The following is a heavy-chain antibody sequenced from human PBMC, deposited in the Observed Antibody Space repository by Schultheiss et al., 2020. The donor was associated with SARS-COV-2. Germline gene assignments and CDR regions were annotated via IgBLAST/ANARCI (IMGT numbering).Heavy chain of an antibody. Sequence: SVKVSCKASGYTFTGYYMHWVRQAPGQGLEWMGGVTPIFGEAQYAHKFQGRLTIIGDGSTSTAYMELSSLRSEDTAVYYCASTTTFANAFDIWGQGTMVTVSS. CDR2: VTPIFGEA. CDR3: ASTTTFANAFDI. V-gene: IGHV1-69*13. CDR1: GYTFTGYY. J-gene: IGHJ3*02. D-gene: IGHD3-16*01.